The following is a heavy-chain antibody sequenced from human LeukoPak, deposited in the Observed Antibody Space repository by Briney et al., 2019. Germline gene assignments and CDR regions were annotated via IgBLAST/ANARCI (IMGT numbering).Heavy chain of an antibody. CDR1: GGSISGGSYY. V-gene: IGHV4-61*02. J-gene: IGHJ3*02. CDR2: IYTSGST. Sequence: SETLSLTCTVSGGSISGGSYYWNWIRQPAGKGLEWIGRIYTSGSTNYNPSLKSRVTISVDTSKNQFSLKLSSVTAADTAVYYCARERPHTGGTDAFDIWGQGTMVTVSS. CDR3: ARERPHTGGTDAFDI. D-gene: IGHD3-16*01.